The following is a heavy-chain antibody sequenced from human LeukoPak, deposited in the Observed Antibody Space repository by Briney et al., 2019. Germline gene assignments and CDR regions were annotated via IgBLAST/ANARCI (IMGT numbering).Heavy chain of an antibody. V-gene: IGHV3-15*07. CDR1: SFTFSNAW. J-gene: IGHJ4*02. CDR3: TTGIRGD. Sequence: GGSLRLSCAASSFTFSNAWMNWVRQAPGEGLDWVGRIASKTDGGATDYAAPVKGRFTISRDDSKNTLNLQMNSLKTEDTAVYYCTTGIRGDWGQGTLVTVSS. D-gene: IGHD3-10*01. CDR2: IASKTDGGAT.